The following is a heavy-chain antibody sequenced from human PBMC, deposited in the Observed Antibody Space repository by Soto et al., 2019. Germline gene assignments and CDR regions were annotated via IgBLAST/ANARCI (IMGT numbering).Heavy chain of an antibody. J-gene: IGHJ4*02. CDR1: GYTFTSYG. CDR3: ARADIVVVPAASPNDY. V-gene: IGHV1-18*01. Sequence: ASVKVSCKASGYTFTSYGISWVRQAPGQGLEWMGWISAYNDNTNYAQKLQGRVTMTTDTSTSTAYMELRSLRSDDTAVFYCARADIVVVPAASPNDYWGQGTLVTVS. D-gene: IGHD2-2*01. CDR2: ISAYNDNT.